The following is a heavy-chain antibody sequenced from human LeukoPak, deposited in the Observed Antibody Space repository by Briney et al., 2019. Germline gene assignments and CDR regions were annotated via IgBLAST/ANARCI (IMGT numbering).Heavy chain of an antibody. J-gene: IGHJ4*02. V-gene: IGHV3-33*01. CDR3: ARGGTSAAGIDY. CDR2: IWYDGSNK. CDR1: GFTFSNYG. Sequence: PGRSLRLSCAASGFTFSNYGMHWVRQAPGKGLEWVAIIWYDGSNKYYADSVKGRFTISRDNSKNTLDLQMNGLRAEDRALYYRARGGTSAAGIDYWGQGTLVTVSS. D-gene: IGHD6-13*01.